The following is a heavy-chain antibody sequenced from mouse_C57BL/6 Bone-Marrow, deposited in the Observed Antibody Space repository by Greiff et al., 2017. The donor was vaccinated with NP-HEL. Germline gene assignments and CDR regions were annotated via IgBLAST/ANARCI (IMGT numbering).Heavy chain of an antibody. CDR2: IDPSDSYT. CDR1: GYTFTSYW. J-gene: IGHJ2*01. CDR3: AAVGGDYFDD. D-gene: IGHD1-1*01. Sequence: QVQLQQPGAELVMPGASVKLSCKASGYTFTSYWMHWVKQRPGQGLEWIGEIDPSDSYTNYNQKFKGKSTLTVDKSSSTAYMQLSSLTSEDSAVYYCAAVGGDYFDDWGQGTTLTVSS. V-gene: IGHV1-69*01.